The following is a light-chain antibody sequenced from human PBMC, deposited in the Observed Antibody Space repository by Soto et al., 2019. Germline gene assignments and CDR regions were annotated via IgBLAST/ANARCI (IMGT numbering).Light chain of an antibody. CDR1: SSNIGSNY. V-gene: IGLV1-51*02. CDR2: ENN. CDR3: GAWDSSLSAVV. Sequence: QSVLPQPHSVSAAPGQEVTISCSGSSSNIGSNYLSWYQQRPGTAPKLLIYENNKRPSGIPDRFSGSRSGTSATLGITGLQTGDEADYYCGAWDSSLSAVVFGGGTKLTVL. J-gene: IGLJ3*02.